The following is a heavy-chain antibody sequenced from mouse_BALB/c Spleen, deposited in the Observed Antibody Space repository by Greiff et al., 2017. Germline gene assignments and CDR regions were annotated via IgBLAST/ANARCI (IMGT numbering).Heavy chain of an antibody. CDR2: IRSKSNNDAT. CDR3: VRTDYGSSYFDD. Sequence: VQGVESGGGLVQPKGSLKLSCAASGFTFNTYAMNWVRQAPGKGLEWVARIRSKSNNDATYYADSVKDRFTISRDDSQSMLYLQMNNLKTEDTAMYYCVRTDYGSSYFDDWGQGTTLTVSS. V-gene: IGHV10-1*02. CDR1: GFTFNTYA. J-gene: IGHJ2*01. D-gene: IGHD1-1*01.